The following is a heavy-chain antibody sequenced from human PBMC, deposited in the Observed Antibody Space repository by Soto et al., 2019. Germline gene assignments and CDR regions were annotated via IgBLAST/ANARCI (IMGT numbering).Heavy chain of an antibody. J-gene: IGHJ5*02. CDR2: ISAYNGHT. CDR3: ARVTVIAAAIGFNWFDP. V-gene: IGHV1-18*01. Sequence: QVPLVQSGAEVKKPGASVKVSCKASGYTFTSHAITWVRQAPGQGLEWMGWISAYNGHTNYAQKLQGRVTMTIDTSTSTVYMELRNLRSDDTAVYYCARVTVIAAAIGFNWFDPWGQGTLVTVSS. CDR1: GYTFTSHA. D-gene: IGHD6-13*01.